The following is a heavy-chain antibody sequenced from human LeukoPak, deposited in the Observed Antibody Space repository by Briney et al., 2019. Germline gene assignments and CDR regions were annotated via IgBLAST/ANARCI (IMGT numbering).Heavy chain of an antibody. CDR1: GDSISTYY. Sequence: PSETLSLTCTISGDSISTYYWSWIRQPPGKGLEWIGCIYYTGITNYNPSLKSRVTISIDTSKIQFSLKLSSVTAADTAVYYCARGSWWELLGGDYWGQGILVTVSS. J-gene: IGHJ4*02. D-gene: IGHD1-26*01. CDR2: IYYTGIT. CDR3: ARGSWWELLGGDY. V-gene: IGHV4-59*01.